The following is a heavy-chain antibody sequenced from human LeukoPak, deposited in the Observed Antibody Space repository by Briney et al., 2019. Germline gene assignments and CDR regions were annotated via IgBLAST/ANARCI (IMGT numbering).Heavy chain of an antibody. J-gene: IGHJ3*02. V-gene: IGHV3-21*01. CDR3: ARVVAVAGRAFDI. CDR2: ISSSSSYI. Sequence: PGGSLRLSCAASGFTFSSYSMNWVRQAPGKGLEWVSSISSSSSYIYYADSVKGRFTISRDNAKNSLYLQMNSLRAEDTAVYYCARVVAVAGRAFDIWGQGTMVTVSS. CDR1: GFTFSSYS. D-gene: IGHD6-19*01.